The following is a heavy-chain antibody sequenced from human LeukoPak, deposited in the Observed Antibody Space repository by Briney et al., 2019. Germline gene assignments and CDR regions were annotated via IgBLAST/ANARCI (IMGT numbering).Heavy chain of an antibody. J-gene: IGHJ4*02. CDR3: AKALLDCGVDCSVNVGDY. Sequence: GGSLRLSCAASGLSFSNYAMSWVRQAPGKGLEWVSTISNRAGSTYYADSVKGRFTISRDNSKNTLYLLMNSLRAEDTAVYYCAKALLDCGVDCSVNVGDYWGQGTLVAVSS. V-gene: IGHV3-23*01. CDR1: GLSFSNYA. D-gene: IGHD2-21*02. CDR2: ISNRAGST.